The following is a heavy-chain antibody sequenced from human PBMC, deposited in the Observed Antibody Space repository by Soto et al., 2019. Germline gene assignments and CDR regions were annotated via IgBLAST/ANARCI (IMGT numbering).Heavy chain of an antibody. D-gene: IGHD1-26*01. J-gene: IGHJ4*02. Sequence: EVHLVESGGGLVQAGGSLRLSCVGSGISFSAYWMSWVRQAPGQGLEWVANIQPSGSGEYYADSVKGRFTISRDNARNSLFLEMSGLRDDDTAIYFCASSLGGTHGFWGQGTLVTVSS. V-gene: IGHV3-7*03. CDR3: ASSLGGTHGF. CDR2: IQPSGSGE. CDR1: GISFSAYW.